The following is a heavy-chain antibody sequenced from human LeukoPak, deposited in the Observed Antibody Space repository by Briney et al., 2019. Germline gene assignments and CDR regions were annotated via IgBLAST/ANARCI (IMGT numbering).Heavy chain of an antibody. Sequence: SETLSLTCTVSGGSISSSSYYWGWIRQPPGKGLEWIGSIYYSGSTYYSPSLKSRVTISVDTSKNQFSLKLSSATAADTAVYYCARRIRGATANRFDPWGQGTLVTVSS. CDR1: GGSISSSSYY. J-gene: IGHJ5*02. D-gene: IGHD3-10*01. V-gene: IGHV4-39*01. CDR3: ARRIRGATANRFDP. CDR2: IYYSGST.